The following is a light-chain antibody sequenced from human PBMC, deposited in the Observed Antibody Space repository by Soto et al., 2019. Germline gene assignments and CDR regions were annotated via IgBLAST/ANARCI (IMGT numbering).Light chain of an antibody. Sequence: QSVLTQPPSVSGAPGQRVTISCTGSSSNIGAGYDVPWYQQLPGTAPKLLIYGNSNRPSGVPDRFSGSKSGTSASLAIAGLQPEDEADYYCQSYASSLNVVFGGGTKLTVL. CDR3: QSYASSLNVV. CDR2: GNS. CDR1: SSNIGAGYD. J-gene: IGLJ2*01. V-gene: IGLV1-40*01.